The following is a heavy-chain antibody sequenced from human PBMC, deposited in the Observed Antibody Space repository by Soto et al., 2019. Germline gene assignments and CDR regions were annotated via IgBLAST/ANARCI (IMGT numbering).Heavy chain of an antibody. CDR1: GFPFTDYA. CDR3: AHLAGRDHTDDF. D-gene: IGHD5-18*01. J-gene: IGHJ4*02. CDR2: ISSDGGNR. V-gene: IGHV3-30-3*01. Sequence: GGSLRLSCAASGFPFTDYALHLVRQAPGKGLEWVTVISSDGGNRYYADSVKGRFTISRDNSKNTLYLQMNSLRVEDTAIYICAHLAGRDHTDDFWGQGTSVTVSS.